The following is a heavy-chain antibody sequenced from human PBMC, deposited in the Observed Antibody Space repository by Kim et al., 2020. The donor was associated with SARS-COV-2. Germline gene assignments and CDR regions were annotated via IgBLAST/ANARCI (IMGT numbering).Heavy chain of an antibody. Sequence: ASVKVSCKASGYTFTSYGISWVRQAPGQGLEWMGWISAYNGNTNYAQKLQGRVTMTTDTSTSTAYMELRSLRSDDTAVYYCARGVFSITGTMPFDYWGQGTLVTVSS. CDR2: ISAYNGNT. V-gene: IGHV1-18*01. CDR1: GYTFTSYG. D-gene: IGHD1-7*01. J-gene: IGHJ4*02. CDR3: ARGVFSITGTMPFDY.